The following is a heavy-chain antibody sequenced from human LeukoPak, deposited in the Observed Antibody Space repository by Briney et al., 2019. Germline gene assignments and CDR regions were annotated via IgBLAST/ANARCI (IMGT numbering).Heavy chain of an antibody. J-gene: IGHJ6*02. CDR2: ISAYNGNT. CDR3: ARENYGDGVTGMDV. Sequence: RASVKVSCKASGYTFNNFGITWVRQAPGQGLEWMGWISAYNGNTNYAQKLQGRVTMTTDTSTSTAYMELRSLRSDDTAVYYCARENYGDGVTGMDVWGQGTTVTVSS. V-gene: IGHV1-18*01. D-gene: IGHD4-17*01. CDR1: GYTFNNFG.